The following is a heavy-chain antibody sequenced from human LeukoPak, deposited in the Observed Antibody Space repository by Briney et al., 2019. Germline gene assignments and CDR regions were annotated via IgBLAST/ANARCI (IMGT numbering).Heavy chain of an antibody. CDR1: GFTVSSNY. Sequence: GGSLRLSCAASGFTVSSNYMSWVRQAPGKGLEWVSVIYSGGSTYYADSVKGRFTISRDNSKNTLYLQMNSLRAEDTAVYYCAREGSSYDILPGYYRGPFDYWAREPWSPSPQ. V-gene: IGHV3-53*01. D-gene: IGHD3-9*01. CDR3: AREGSSYDILPGYYRGPFDY. CDR2: IYSGGST. J-gene: IGHJ4*02.